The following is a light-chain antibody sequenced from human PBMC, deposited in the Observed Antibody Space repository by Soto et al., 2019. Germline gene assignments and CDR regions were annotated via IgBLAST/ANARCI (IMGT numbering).Light chain of an antibody. CDR3: SSYTSSRSYV. Sequence: QSALTQPDSVSGSPGQSITISCTGTSSDFGIYNSVSWYQHYAGRAPRLMIHDVSNRPSGVSDRFSGSKSGNTASLTISGLQAEDEADYYCSSYTSSRSYVFGSGTKVT. V-gene: IGLV2-14*03. CDR2: DVS. CDR1: SSDFGIYNS. J-gene: IGLJ1*01.